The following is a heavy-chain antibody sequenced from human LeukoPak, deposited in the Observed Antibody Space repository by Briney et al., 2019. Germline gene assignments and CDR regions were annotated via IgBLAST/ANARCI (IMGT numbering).Heavy chain of an antibody. Sequence: GGSLRLSCAASGFTFNSYSMNWVRQAPGKGLEWVSSISSSSSYIYYADSVKGRFTISRDNAKNSLYLQMNSLRAEDTAVYYCARVWLADAFDIWGQGAMVTVSS. J-gene: IGHJ3*02. CDR3: ARVWLADAFDI. D-gene: IGHD6-19*01. CDR2: ISSSSSYI. CDR1: GFTFNSYS. V-gene: IGHV3-21*01.